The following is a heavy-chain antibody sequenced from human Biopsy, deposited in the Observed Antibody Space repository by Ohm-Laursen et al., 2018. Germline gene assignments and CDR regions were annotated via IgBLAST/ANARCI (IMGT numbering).Heavy chain of an antibody. D-gene: IGHD3-9*01. CDR3: ARDETGSSVFGPYYYGMDV. Sequence: ASVTVSCNASGYSFTKYYINWVRQAPGQGLEWVGIINPTGGTASYAEKFQGRVTLTRDTSTGTVYLELNSLISEDTALYYCARDETGSSVFGPYYYGMDVWGQGTTVTVSS. CDR1: GYSFTKYY. V-gene: IGHV1-46*01. J-gene: IGHJ6*02. CDR2: INPTGGTA.